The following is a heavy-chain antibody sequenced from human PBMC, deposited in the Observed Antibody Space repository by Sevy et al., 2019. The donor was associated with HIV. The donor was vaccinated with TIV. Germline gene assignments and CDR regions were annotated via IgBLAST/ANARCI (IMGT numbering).Heavy chain of an antibody. CDR1: GFDFSDYY. CDR2: ISVSSSAK. V-gene: IGHV3-11*01. J-gene: IGHJ4*02. D-gene: IGHD3-16*01. CDR3: VGRRYSPAYSWSYHFDY. Sequence: GGSLRLSCAASGFDFSDYYMNWIRQTPGKGLEWISYISVSSSAKYYTDSVKGRFAISRDNARNSLYLQMKSLRVEDTAVYFCVGRRYSPAYSWSYHFDYWGQGALVTVSS.